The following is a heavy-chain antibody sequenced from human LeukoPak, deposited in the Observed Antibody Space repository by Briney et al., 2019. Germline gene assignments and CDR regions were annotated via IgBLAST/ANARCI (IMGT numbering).Heavy chain of an antibody. CDR1: GYPFSAHF. J-gene: IGHJ4*02. Sequence: ASVKVSCKASGYPFSAHFLNWVRQAPGQRLEWMGWINAGNGNTKYSQKFQGRVTITRDTSADTAYMELSSLRSEDTAVYYCARLKYCTNGVCYAGFDYWGQGTLVTVSS. V-gene: IGHV1-3*01. CDR2: INAGNGNT. D-gene: IGHD2-8*01. CDR3: ARLKYCTNGVCYAGFDY.